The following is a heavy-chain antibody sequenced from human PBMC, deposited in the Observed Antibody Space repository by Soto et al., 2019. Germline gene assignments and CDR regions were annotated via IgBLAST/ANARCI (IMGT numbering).Heavy chain of an antibody. V-gene: IGHV1-8*01. J-gene: IGHJ6*02. CDR1: GYTFTSYD. Sequence: ASVKVSCKASGYTFTSYDINWVRQATGQGLEWMGWMNPNSGNTGYAQKFQGRVTMTRNTSISTAYMELSSLRSEDTVVYYCARGLYCSSTSCYYYYYGMDVWGQGTTVTVSS. CDR2: MNPNSGNT. D-gene: IGHD2-2*01. CDR3: ARGLYCSSTSCYYYYYGMDV.